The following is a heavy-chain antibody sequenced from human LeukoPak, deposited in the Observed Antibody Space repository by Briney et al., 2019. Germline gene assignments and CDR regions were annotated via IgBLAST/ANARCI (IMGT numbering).Heavy chain of an antibody. Sequence: ASVKVSCKASGGTFSSYAISWVRQAPGQGLEWMGGIIPIFGTANYAQKFQGRVTMTRDTSTSTVYMELSSLRSEDTAVYYCARGGDPDLYYFDYWGQGTLVTVSS. J-gene: IGHJ4*02. CDR3: ARGGDPDLYYFDY. CDR2: IIPIFGTA. CDR1: GGTFSSYA. D-gene: IGHD1-14*01. V-gene: IGHV1-69*05.